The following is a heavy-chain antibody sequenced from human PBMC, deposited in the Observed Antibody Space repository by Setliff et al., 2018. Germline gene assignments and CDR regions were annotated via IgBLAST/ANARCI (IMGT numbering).Heavy chain of an antibody. CDR1: GGSFSGYY. CDR3: ARGRRHYYYYYMDV. Sequence: PSETLSLTCAVYGGSFSGYYWSWIRQPPGKGLEWIGEINHSGSTNYNPSLKSRVTISVDTSRNQFSLKLSSVTAADMAVYYCARGRRHYYYYYMDVWGKGTTGTVSS. V-gene: IGHV4-34*01. J-gene: IGHJ6*03. CDR2: INHSGST.